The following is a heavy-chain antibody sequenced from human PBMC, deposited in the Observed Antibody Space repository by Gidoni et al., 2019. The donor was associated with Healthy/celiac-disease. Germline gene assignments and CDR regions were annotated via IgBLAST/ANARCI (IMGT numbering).Heavy chain of an antibody. CDR2: IETSGST. V-gene: IGHV4-61*02. CDR1: GGPIYLGCYY. Sequence: QVHLLESCPGLVTPSPTLSLTFPAPGGPIYLGCYYWGWIRPPAGTGLGWMGRIETSGSTNNNPSLKSRVTISVDTAKNQFSLKLSSVTAADTAVYYCARLRDPAYLSVDDAFDIWGQGTMVTVSS. J-gene: IGHJ3*02. CDR3: ARLRDPAYLSVDDAFDI. D-gene: IGHD3-16*01.